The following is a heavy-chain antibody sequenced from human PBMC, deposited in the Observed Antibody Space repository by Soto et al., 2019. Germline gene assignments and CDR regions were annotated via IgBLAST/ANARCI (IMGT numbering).Heavy chain of an antibody. D-gene: IGHD6-19*01. CDR3: AKGGNAVAGTMPDY. CDR1: GFTFSSYG. Sequence: QVQLVESGGGVVQPGRSLRLSCAASGFTFSSYGMHWVRQAPGKGLEWVAVISYDGSNKYYADSVKGRFTISRDNSKNTLYLQMNSLRAEDTAVYYCAKGGNAVAGTMPDYWGQGTLVTVSS. V-gene: IGHV3-30*18. CDR2: ISYDGSNK. J-gene: IGHJ4*02.